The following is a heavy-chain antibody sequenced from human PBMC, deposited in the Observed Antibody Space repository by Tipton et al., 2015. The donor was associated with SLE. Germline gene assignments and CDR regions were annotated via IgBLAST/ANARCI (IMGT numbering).Heavy chain of an antibody. CDR1: GGYISSYY. J-gene: IGHJ3*02. CDR3: AREVVGADDAFDI. D-gene: IGHD1-26*01. CDR2: IYYSGST. Sequence: TLSLTCTVSGGYISSYYWSWIRQPPGKGLEWIGYIYYSGSTNYNPSLKSRVTISVDTSKNQFSLKLSSVTAADTAVYYCAREVVGADDAFDIWGQGTMVTVSS. V-gene: IGHV4-59*01.